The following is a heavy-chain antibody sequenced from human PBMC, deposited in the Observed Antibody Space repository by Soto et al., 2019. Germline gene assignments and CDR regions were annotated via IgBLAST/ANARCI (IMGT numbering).Heavy chain of an antibody. D-gene: IGHD3-3*01. CDR2: IYYSGST. J-gene: IGHJ6*02. CDR3: ARGYRTGGFGVVMGRDYYGMDV. CDR1: GGSISSYY. Sequence: PSETLSLTCTVSGGSISSYYWSWIRQPPGKGLEWIGYIYYSGSTNYNPSLKSRVTISVDTSKNQFSLKLSSVTAADTAVYYCARGYRTGGFGVVMGRDYYGMDVWGQGTTVTVSS. V-gene: IGHV4-59*01.